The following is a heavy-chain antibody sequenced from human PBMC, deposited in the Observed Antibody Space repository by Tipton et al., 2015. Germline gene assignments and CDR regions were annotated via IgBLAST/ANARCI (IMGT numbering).Heavy chain of an antibody. J-gene: IGHJ5*02. CDR2: VNHSGNT. V-gene: IGHV4-34*01. CDR3: ARGGNNWFDP. Sequence: LRLSCAVYGGSFSGYTWHWIRQPPGKGLEWIGEVNHSGNTNYNPSLESRFIISEDTSKNQFSLTVFSVTAADTAVYYCARGGNNWFDPWGQGTLVTVSS. CDR1: GGSFSGYT.